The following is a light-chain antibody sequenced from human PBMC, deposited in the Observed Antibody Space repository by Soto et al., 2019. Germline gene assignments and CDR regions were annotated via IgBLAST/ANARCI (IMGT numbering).Light chain of an antibody. J-gene: IGKJ1*01. V-gene: IGKV4-1*01. CDR2: WAS. CDR3: QQYDGTPWT. CDR1: QNVLHSSNNKNF. Sequence: DIVMTQSPDSLTLSLGERATISCKSSQNVLHSSNNKNFLAWYQQKPGQPPKLLIYWASTRDPGVPDRFTGSGSGTYFTLTISNLQAEDVAVYYCQQYDGTPWTFCQGTKVEIK.